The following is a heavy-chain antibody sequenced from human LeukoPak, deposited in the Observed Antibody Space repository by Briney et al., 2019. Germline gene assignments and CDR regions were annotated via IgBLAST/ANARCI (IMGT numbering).Heavy chain of an antibody. Sequence: SETLSLTCAVSGGSISSSHWWSWVRQPPGKGLEWIGEIYHSGSTNSSPSLKSRVTISVDKSKNQFSLKLSSVTAADTAVYYCARGVYYDSSGYYPYGYWGQGTLVTVSS. CDR2: IYHSGST. D-gene: IGHD3-22*01. CDR3: ARGVYYDSSGYYPYGY. CDR1: GGSISSSHW. J-gene: IGHJ4*02. V-gene: IGHV4-4*02.